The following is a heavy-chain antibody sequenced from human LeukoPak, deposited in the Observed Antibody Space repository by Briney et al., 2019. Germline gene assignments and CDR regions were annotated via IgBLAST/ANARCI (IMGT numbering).Heavy chain of an antibody. CDR2: IYSGGST. J-gene: IGHJ6*02. V-gene: IGHV3-53*01. Sequence: GGSLRLSCAASGFTVSSNYMSWVRQAPGKGLEWVSVIYSGGSTYYADSVKGRFTISRDNSKNTLYLQMNSLRAEDTAVYYCAISGSTSYYYYGMDVWGQGTLVTVSS. CDR3: AISGSTSYYYYGMDV. D-gene: IGHD2-2*01. CDR1: GFTVSSNY.